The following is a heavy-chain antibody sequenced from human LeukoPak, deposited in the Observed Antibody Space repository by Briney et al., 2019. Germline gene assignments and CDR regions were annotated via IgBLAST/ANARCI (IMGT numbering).Heavy chain of an antibody. J-gene: IGHJ6*04. CDR3: AELGITMIGGV. Sequence: GGSLRLSCAASGFTFSSYSMNWIRQAPGKGLEWVSSISSSSSYIYYADSVKGRFTISRDNAKNSLYLQMNSLRAEDTAVYYCAELGITMIGGVWGKGTTVTISS. CDR1: GFTFSSYS. CDR2: ISSSSSYI. D-gene: IGHD3-10*02. V-gene: IGHV3-21*01.